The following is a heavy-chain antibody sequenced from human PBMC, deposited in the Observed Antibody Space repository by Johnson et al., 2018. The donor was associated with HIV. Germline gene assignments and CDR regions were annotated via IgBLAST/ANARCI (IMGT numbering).Heavy chain of an antibody. J-gene: IGHJ3*02. V-gene: IGHV3-20*04. D-gene: IGHD1-26*01. Sequence: VQLVESGGGVVRPGGSLRLSCAASGFNFDDYGMNWVRQVPGEGLEWVSGIKGNGDSTGYADSVKGRFTISRDNAKNSLYLQMNSLRAEDTVLYYCVKDQWGKWYSGTYGGAFDIWGQGTMVTVSS. CDR1: GFNFDDYG. CDR2: IKGNGDST. CDR3: VKDQWGKWYSGTYGGAFDI.